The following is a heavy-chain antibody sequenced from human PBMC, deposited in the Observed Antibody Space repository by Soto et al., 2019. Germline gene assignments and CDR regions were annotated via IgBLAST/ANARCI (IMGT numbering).Heavy chain of an antibody. CDR3: ARGRSAANNYFDY. D-gene: IGHD6-25*01. CDR2: INHSGST. CDR1: CGSFSGYY. V-gene: IGHV4-34*01. Sequence: SETLSLTGAVYCGSFSGYYWIWIRQPPGKGLEWIGEINHSGSTNYNPSLKSRVTISVDTSKNQFSLKLSSVTAADTAVYYCARGRSAANNYFDYWGQGTLVTVSS. J-gene: IGHJ4*02.